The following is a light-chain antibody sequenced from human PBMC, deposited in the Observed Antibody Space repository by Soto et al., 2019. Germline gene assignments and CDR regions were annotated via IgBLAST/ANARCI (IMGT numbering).Light chain of an antibody. CDR1: QGISSY. J-gene: IGKJ1*01. CDR2: AAS. Sequence: AIRMTQSPSSLSASTGDRVTITCRASQGISSYLAWYQQKPGKAPKLLIYAASTLQSGVPSRFSSSGSGIDFTLTISCLQSEDFATYYCQQYYSYPWTFGQWTKEEIK. CDR3: QQYYSYPWT. V-gene: IGKV1-8*01.